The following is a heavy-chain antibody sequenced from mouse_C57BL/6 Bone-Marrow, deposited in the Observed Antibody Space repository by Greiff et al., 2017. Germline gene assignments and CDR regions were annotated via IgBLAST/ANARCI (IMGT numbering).Heavy chain of an antibody. CDR2: ISYDGSN. CDR3: ARDGDSSGFAWFAY. CDR1: GYSITSGYY. Sequence: EVKLEESGPGLVKPSQSLSLTCSVTGYSITSGYYWNWIRQFPGNKLEWMGYISYDGSNNYNPSLKNRISITRDTSKNQFFLKLNSVTTEDTATYYCARDGDSSGFAWFAYWGQGTLVTVSA. V-gene: IGHV3-6*01. J-gene: IGHJ3*01. D-gene: IGHD3-2*02.